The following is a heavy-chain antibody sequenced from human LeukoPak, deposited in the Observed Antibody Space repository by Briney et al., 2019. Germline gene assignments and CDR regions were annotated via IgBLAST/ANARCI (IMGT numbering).Heavy chain of an antibody. V-gene: IGHV3-9*01. Sequence: PGGSLRLSCAASGFTFDDYAMHWVRQAPGKGLEWVSGISWNSGSIGYADSVKGRFTISRDNSKNTLYLQMNSLRAEDTAVYYCARDLLITSYYYYGMDVWGQGTTVTVSS. CDR3: ARDLLITSYYYYGMDV. J-gene: IGHJ6*02. D-gene: IGHD3-10*01. CDR1: GFTFDDYA. CDR2: ISWNSGSI.